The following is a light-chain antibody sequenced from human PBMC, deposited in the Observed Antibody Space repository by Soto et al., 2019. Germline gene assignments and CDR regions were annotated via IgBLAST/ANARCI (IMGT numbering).Light chain of an antibody. CDR1: SSDVGGYNY. V-gene: IGLV2-14*01. Sequence: QSALTQPAVSGSPGQSITISCTGTSSDVGGYNYVSWYQQHPGKAPKFMIYDVSNRPSGVSNRFSGSKSGNTASLTISGLQAEDEADYYCSSYTSSSTLYVFGTGTKVTVL. J-gene: IGLJ1*01. CDR3: SSYTSSSTLYV. CDR2: DVS.